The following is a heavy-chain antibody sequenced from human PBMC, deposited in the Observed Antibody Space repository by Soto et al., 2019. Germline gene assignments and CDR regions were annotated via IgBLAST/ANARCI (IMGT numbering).Heavy chain of an antibody. CDR1: GGSISSGGYS. V-gene: IGHV4-30-2*01. J-gene: IGHJ4*02. D-gene: IGHD3-10*01. CDR2: IYHSGST. Sequence: SETLSLTCAVSGGSISSGGYSWSWIRQPPGKGLEWIGYIYHSGSTYYNPSLKSRVTISVDRSKNQFSLKLSSVTAADTAVYYCARGGYGSGSVFAYWGQGTLVTVSS. CDR3: ARGGYGSGSVFAY.